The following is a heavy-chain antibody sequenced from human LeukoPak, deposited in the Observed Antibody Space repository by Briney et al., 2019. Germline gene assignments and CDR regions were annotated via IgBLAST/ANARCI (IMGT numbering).Heavy chain of an antibody. CDR1: GFTFSSYA. J-gene: IGHJ4*02. CDR2: ISGSGGST. CDR3: AKDLLKYGD. V-gene: IGHV3-23*01. D-gene: IGHD2/OR15-2a*01. Sequence: GGSLRLYCAPSGFTFSSYAMSWIRQAPGKGLEWVSSISGSGGSTYYADSVKGRFTISRDNSKNTLYLRMNSLRAEDTAAYYCAKDLLKYGDWGQGTLVTVSS.